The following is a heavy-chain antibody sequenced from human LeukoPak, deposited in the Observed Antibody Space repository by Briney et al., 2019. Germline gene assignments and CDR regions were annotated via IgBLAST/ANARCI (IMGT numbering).Heavy chain of an antibody. Sequence: SETLSLTCTVSGGSITSLYWSWVRQPPGKGLEYVGYVHHTGVTNYNPSLRGRVTVSMDASKNQFYLKLNSVTAADTAVYYCVRSATIAVFRYGMDVWGQGTTVTVSS. CDR2: VHHTGVT. V-gene: IGHV4-59*11. CDR1: GGSITSLY. D-gene: IGHD6-19*01. J-gene: IGHJ6*02. CDR3: VRSATIAVFRYGMDV.